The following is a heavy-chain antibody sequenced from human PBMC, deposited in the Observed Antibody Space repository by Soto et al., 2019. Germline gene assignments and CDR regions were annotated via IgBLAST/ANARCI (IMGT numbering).Heavy chain of an antibody. V-gene: IGHV4-39*01. CDR3: VSQRTSVLSQAYFDY. D-gene: IGHD2-8*01. J-gene: IGHJ4*02. CDR2: VYYRGRS. Sequence: TSETLSLPCTVSGGSVSNSNYYWGWIRQSPGKGLEWIGSVYYRGRSYSKSSVKSRITISVDTSKNQFSLNLNSVTASDTAVYFCVSQRTSVLSQAYFDYWGPGALVTVSS. CDR1: GGSVSNSNYY.